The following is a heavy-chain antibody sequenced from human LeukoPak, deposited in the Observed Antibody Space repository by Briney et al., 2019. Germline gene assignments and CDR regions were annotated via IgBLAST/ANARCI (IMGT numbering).Heavy chain of an antibody. CDR1: GGSISSYY. CDR3: ARGIPLIGSGWYFDY. Sequence: SETLSLTCTVSGGSISSYYWSWIRQPPGKGLEWIGYIYYGGSTNYNPSLKSRVTISVDTSKNQCSLKLSSVTAADTAVYYCARGIPLIGSGWYFDYWGQGTLVTVSS. V-gene: IGHV4-59*01. CDR2: IYYGGST. D-gene: IGHD6-19*01. J-gene: IGHJ4*02.